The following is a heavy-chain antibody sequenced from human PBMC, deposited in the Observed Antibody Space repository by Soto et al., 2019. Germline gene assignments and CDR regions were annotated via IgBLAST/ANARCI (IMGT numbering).Heavy chain of an antibody. CDR2: IIPIFGTA. J-gene: IGHJ5*02. CDR3: ARAGHIVVVTAIPPWFDP. Sequence: QVQLVQSGAEVKKPGSSVKVSCKASGGTFSSYAISWVRQAPGQGLEWMGGIIPIFGTANYAQKFQGRVTITADESTSTAYMELSSLRSEDTAVYYCARAGHIVVVTAIPPWFDPWGQGTLVTVSS. CDR1: GGTFSSYA. V-gene: IGHV1-69*01. D-gene: IGHD2-21*02.